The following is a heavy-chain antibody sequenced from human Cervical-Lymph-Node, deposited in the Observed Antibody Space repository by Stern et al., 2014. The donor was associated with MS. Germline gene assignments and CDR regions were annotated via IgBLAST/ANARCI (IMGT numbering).Heavy chain of an antibody. CDR1: GYIFTSYG. V-gene: IGHV1-18*01. J-gene: IGHJ5*02. CDR3: ARETSPDSSGWYGWFDP. Sequence: VQLVESGAEVKIPGASVKVSCKASGYIFTSYGISWVRQGPGQGLEWMGWINAYNGNTNYAQKFKGRVTMTTDTSTTTAYMELKSLRSDDTAVYYCARETSPDSSGWYGWFDPRGQGTLITVSS. CDR2: INAYNGNT. D-gene: IGHD6-19*01.